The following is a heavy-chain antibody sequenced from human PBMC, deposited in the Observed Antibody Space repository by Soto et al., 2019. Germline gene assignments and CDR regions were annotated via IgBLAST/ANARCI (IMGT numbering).Heavy chain of an antibody. V-gene: IGHV1-18*01. D-gene: IGHD3-16*01. CDR1: GYIFVNYG. CDR3: AMVDNYVTPAPQDV. Sequence: QVQLVQSGDEMKKPGASVRVSCKASGYIFVNYGIAWVRQAPGQGLEWMGWISPYTGDTHSASKVQGRLTMTTDTSPSTAYMDLGSLTSDDTAMYYCAMVDNYVTPAPQDVWGQGTTVTVSS. CDR2: ISPYTGDT. J-gene: IGHJ3*01.